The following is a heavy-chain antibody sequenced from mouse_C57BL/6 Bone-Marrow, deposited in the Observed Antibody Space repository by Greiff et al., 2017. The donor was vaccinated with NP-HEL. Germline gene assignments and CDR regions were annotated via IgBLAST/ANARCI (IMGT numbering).Heavy chain of an antibody. CDR2: INPSSGYT. V-gene: IGHV1-7*01. J-gene: IGHJ3*01. Sequence: QVQLQQSGAELAKPGASVKLSCKASGYTFTSYWMHWVKQRPGQGLEWIGYINPSSGYTKYNQKFKDKATLPADKSSSTAYMQLSSLTYEDSAVYYCARDYDGPFAYWGQGTLVTVSA. CDR1: GYTFTSYW. D-gene: IGHD2-4*01. CDR3: ARDYDGPFAY.